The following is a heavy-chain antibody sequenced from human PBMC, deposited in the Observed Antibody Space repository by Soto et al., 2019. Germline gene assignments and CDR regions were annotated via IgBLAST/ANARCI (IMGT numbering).Heavy chain of an antibody. Sequence: SETLSLTCTVSGGSVSSGSYYWSWIRQPPGKGLEWIGYIYYSGSTNYNTSLKNRVTISVDTSKNQFSMKLSSVTTANTTMYNCARHLRDYIWGSYRSNYWGQGTLVTVSS. J-gene: IGHJ4*02. D-gene: IGHD3-16*02. CDR3: ARHLRDYIWGSYRSNY. CDR1: GGSVSSGSYY. V-gene: IGHV4-61*01. CDR2: IYYSGST.